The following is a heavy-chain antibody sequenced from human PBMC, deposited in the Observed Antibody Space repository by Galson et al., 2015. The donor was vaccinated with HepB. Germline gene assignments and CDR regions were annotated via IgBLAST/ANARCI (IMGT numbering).Heavy chain of an antibody. Sequence: SVKVSCKASGGTFSNYAINWVRQAPGQGLEWMGRIIIILDITNYAQKFRGRVTITADKSTSTAYMELNSLRSEDTAVYYCASDESMVAPMHFDYWGQGTLVTVSS. CDR3: ASDESMVAPMHFDY. V-gene: IGHV1-69*04. D-gene: IGHD2-15*01. CDR2: IIIILDIT. J-gene: IGHJ4*02. CDR1: GGTFSNYA.